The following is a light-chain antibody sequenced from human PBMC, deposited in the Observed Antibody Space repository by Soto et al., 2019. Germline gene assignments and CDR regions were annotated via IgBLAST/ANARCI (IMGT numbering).Light chain of an antibody. CDR1: SSDVGGYNY. Sequence: QSALTQPASVSGSPGQSITISCTGTSSDVGGYNYVYWYQQYPGKAPKLMIYDVTYRPSGVSYRFSGSQSANPASLTISGLQAEDEADYYCSSHTSSTTYVFGTGTNVTVL. V-gene: IGLV2-14*03. J-gene: IGLJ1*01. CDR3: SSHTSSTTYV. CDR2: DVT.